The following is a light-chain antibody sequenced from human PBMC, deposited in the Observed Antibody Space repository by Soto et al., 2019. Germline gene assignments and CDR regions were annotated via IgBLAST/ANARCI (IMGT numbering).Light chain of an antibody. J-gene: IGLJ1*01. CDR1: SSDVGVYNY. CDR2: EVS. V-gene: IGLV2-14*03. Sequence: QSALTQPASVSGSPGQSITISCTGTSSDVGVYNYVSWSQQRPGKAPKLLISEVSNRPSGVSNRFSGSKSGNTASLTISGLQADDEADYYCSSYTASSTLLFGTGTKVTV. CDR3: SSYTASSTLL.